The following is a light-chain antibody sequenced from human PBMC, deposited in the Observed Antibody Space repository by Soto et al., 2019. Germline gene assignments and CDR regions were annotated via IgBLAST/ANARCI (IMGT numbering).Light chain of an antibody. CDR3: QQTYRTLDS. Sequence: IQVTQSPSSLSASVGDRVTITCRASQSIRTYLNWYQERPGKPPKLLIHNASTLQSGVPSRFSGSGSGTDFTLTISSLQPEDFATYYCQQTYRTLDSFGQGTKLEIK. V-gene: IGKV1-39*01. J-gene: IGKJ2*03. CDR2: NAS. CDR1: QSIRTY.